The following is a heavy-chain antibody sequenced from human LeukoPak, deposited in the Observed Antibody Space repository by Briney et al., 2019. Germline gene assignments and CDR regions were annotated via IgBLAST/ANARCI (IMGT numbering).Heavy chain of an antibody. D-gene: IGHD4-23*01. Sequence: ASVKVSCKVSGYTLTELSMHWVRQAPGKGLEWMGGFDPEDGETIYAQKFQGRVTMTEDTSTDTAYRELSSLRSEDTAVYYCATGDLRWYAFDIWGQGTMVTVSS. CDR1: GYTLTELS. CDR3: ATGDLRWYAFDI. J-gene: IGHJ3*02. CDR2: FDPEDGET. V-gene: IGHV1-24*01.